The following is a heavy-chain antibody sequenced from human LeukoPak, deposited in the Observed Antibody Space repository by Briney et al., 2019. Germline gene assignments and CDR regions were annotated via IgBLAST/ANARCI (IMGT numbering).Heavy chain of an antibody. D-gene: IGHD5-18*01. CDR2: IYSAGTT. CDR1: GFTVSSNY. V-gene: IGHV3-53*01. Sequence: GGSLRLSCAASGFTVSSNYMSWVRQAPGKGLEWVSVIYSAGTTYYADSVKGRFTISRDNSENTLYLQMNSLRAEDTAVYYCARGSLGTAMVHGCWGQGTLVTVSS. J-gene: IGHJ4*02. CDR3: ARGSLGTAMVHGC.